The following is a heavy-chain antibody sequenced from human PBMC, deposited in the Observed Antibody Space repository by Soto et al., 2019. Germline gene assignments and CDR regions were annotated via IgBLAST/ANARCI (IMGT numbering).Heavy chain of an antibody. V-gene: IGHV6-1*01. D-gene: IGHD2-2*01. CDR3: ARGGFYVEVENFDS. Sequence: SQTLSLTCVISGDSVSSNSAAWNWIRQSPSRGLEWLGRTYYRSRWYNDYALSVKSRITINPDTSKNQFSLQLNSVTPEDTAVYYSARGGFYVEVENFDSSGPGTLVTVSS. CDR1: GDSVSSNSAA. J-gene: IGHJ4*02. CDR2: TYYRSRWYN.